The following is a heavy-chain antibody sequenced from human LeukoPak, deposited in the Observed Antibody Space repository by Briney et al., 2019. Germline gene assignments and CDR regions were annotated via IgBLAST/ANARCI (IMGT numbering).Heavy chain of an antibody. V-gene: IGHV3-66*01. CDR2: IHTGGTT. Sequence: GSLRLSCVASGFDISFNYVGWVRQAPGKGLEWVSVIHTGGTTHFADSVKGRFTISRENAKNSLYLQMNILKAGDTAVYYCARGGPGYYLDYWGQGTLVTVSP. CDR1: GFDISFNY. J-gene: IGHJ4*02. CDR3: ARGGPGYYLDY.